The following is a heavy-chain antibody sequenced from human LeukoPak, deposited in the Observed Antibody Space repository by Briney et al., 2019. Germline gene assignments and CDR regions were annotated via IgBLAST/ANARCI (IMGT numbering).Heavy chain of an antibody. D-gene: IGHD3-10*02. V-gene: IGHV3-48*03. Sequence: GGSLRLSCAASGFTFSSYEMNWVRQAPGKRLERVSYISSSGSTIYYADSVKGRFTISRDNAKNSMYLQMNRLRAEDTAVYNCAELGITMIGGVWGKGTTVTISS. CDR2: ISSSGSTI. CDR1: GFTFSSYE. J-gene: IGHJ6*04. CDR3: AELGITMIGGV.